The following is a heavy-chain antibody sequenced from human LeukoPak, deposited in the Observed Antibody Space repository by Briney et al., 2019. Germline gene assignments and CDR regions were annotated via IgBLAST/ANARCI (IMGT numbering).Heavy chain of an antibody. CDR1: GGSISSYY. Sequence: SETLSLTCTVSGGSISSYYWSWIRQPPGKGLEWIGYIYYSGSTNYNPSLKSRVTISVDTSKNQFSLKLSSATAADTAVYYCAGDYYYGMDVWGQGTTVTVSS. CDR3: AGDYYYGMDV. J-gene: IGHJ6*02. V-gene: IGHV4-59*01. CDR2: IYYSGST.